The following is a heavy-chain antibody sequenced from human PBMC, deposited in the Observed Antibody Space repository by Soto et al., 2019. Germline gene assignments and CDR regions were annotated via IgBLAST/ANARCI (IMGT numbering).Heavy chain of an antibody. Sequence: QVQLQESGPGLVKPSETLSLTCTVSGGSISSYYWSWIRQPPGKGLEWIGYIYYSGSTNYNPSLKSLVTISVDTSKNQFSLKLSSVTAADTAVYYCARGFTVRGVNRDWYFDLWGRGTLVTVSS. J-gene: IGHJ2*01. CDR1: GGSISSYY. D-gene: IGHD3-10*01. CDR2: IYYSGST. CDR3: ARGFTVRGVNRDWYFDL. V-gene: IGHV4-59*01.